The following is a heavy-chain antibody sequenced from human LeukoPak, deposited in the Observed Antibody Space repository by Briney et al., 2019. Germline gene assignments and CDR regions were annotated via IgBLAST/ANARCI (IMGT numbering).Heavy chain of an antibody. V-gene: IGHV1-69*04. CDR2: IIPILGIA. J-gene: IGHJ5*02. Sequence: ASVKVSCKASGYTFTSYYMHWVRQAPGQGLEWMGRIIPILGIANYAQKFQGRVTITADKSTSTAYMELSSLRSEDTAVYYCARGESSSWYDPWGQGTLVTVSS. CDR1: GYTFTSYY. D-gene: IGHD6-13*01. CDR3: ARGESSSWYDP.